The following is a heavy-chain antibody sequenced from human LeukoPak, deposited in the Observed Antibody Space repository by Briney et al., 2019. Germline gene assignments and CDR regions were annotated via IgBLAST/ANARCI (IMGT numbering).Heavy chain of an antibody. J-gene: IGHJ6*03. V-gene: IGHV1-69*13. CDR1: GGTFSSYA. CDR2: FIPIFGTA. Sequence: ASVKVSCKASGGTFSSYAISWVRQAPGQGLEWMGGFIPIFGTANYAQKFQGRVTITADESTSTAYMELSSLRSEDTAVYYCARAPEDIVVVPAAYGYYYYMDVWGKGTTVTVSS. D-gene: IGHD2-2*01. CDR3: ARAPEDIVVVPAAYGYYYYMDV.